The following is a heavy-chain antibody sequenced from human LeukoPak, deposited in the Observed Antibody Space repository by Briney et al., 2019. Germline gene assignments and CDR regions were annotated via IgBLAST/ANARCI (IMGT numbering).Heavy chain of an antibody. CDR3: ASPVDTANYYYYGMDV. CDR1: GGTFSSYA. Sequence: GASVKVSGKASGGTFSSYAISWVRQAPGQGLEWMGGIIPIFGTANYAQKFQGRVTITADESTSTAYMELSSLRSEDTAVYYCASPVDTANYYYYGMDVWGQGTTVTVSS. CDR2: IIPIFGTA. J-gene: IGHJ6*02. D-gene: IGHD5-18*01. V-gene: IGHV1-69*13.